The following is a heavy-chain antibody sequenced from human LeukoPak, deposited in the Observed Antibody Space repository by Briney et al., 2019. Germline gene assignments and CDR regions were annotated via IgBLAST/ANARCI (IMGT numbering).Heavy chain of an antibody. CDR1: GFTFDDYA. D-gene: IGHD3-10*01. CDR2: ISWNSGSI. J-gene: IGHJ4*02. Sequence: GGSLRLSCAASGFTFDDYAMHWVRQAPGKGLEWVSGISWNSGSIGYADSVKGRFTISRDNAKNSPYLQMNSLRAEDTALYYCAKGVPTHDVYFDYWGQGTLVTVSS. CDR3: AKGVPTHDVYFDY. V-gene: IGHV3-9*01.